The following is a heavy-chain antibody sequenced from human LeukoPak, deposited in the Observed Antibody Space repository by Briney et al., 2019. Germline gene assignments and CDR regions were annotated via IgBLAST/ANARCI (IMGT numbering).Heavy chain of an antibody. CDR1: GFIFSNYV. CDR3: AKRGYGDYQFDY. CDR2: ISGSDGRT. J-gene: IGHJ4*02. D-gene: IGHD4-17*01. Sequence: QAGGSLRLSCAASGFIFSNYVISWVRQAPGKGLEWVSGISGSDGRTYYADSVKGRFTISRDNSKNTLYLQMNSLRAEDTAVYYCAKRGYGDYQFDYWGQGTLVTVSS. V-gene: IGHV3-23*01.